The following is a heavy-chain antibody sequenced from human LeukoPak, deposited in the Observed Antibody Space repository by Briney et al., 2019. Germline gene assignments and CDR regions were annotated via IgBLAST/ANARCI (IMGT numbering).Heavy chain of an antibody. CDR3: ARDICSDGVCYYGMDV. CDR1: GFTFSTYS. D-gene: IGHD2-8*01. V-gene: IGHV3-21*06. J-gene: IGHJ6*02. CDR2: ISSSSSFI. Sequence: GGSLRLSCAASGFTFSTYSMNWVRQAPGKGLEWASSISSSSSFIYYTDSVKGRFTISRDNARNSLYLQMNSLRAEDTAVYYCARDICSDGVCYYGMDVWGQGTTVTVSS.